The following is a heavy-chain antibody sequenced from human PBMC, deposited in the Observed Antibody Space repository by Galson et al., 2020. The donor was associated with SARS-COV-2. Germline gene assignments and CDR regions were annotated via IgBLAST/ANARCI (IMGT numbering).Heavy chain of an antibody. CDR3: ARVRPDSGSYLGGSYFDY. V-gene: IGHV3-53*01. D-gene: IGHD1-26*01. Sequence: GESLKISCAASGFTVSSNYMSWVRQAPGKGLEWVSVIYSGGSTYYADSVKGRFTISRDNSKNTLYLQMNSLRAEDTAVYYCARVRPDSGSYLGGSYFDYWGQGTLVTVSS. J-gene: IGHJ4*02. CDR2: IYSGGST. CDR1: GFTVSSNY.